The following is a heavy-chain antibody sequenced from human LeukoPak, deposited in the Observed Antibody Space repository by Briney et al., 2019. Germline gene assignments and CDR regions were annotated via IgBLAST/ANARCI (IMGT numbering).Heavy chain of an antibody. Sequence: GGSLRLSCAASGFTFSNSAMSLVRQAPGKGLEWVSAISGNGGITYYADSVKGQFTISRDNSKNTLYMQMNPLRADDTAVYYCAKKSPYGGADYWGQGTLVTVSS. J-gene: IGHJ4*02. V-gene: IGHV3-23*01. D-gene: IGHD4-23*01. CDR2: ISGNGGIT. CDR3: AKKSPYGGADY. CDR1: GFTFSNSA.